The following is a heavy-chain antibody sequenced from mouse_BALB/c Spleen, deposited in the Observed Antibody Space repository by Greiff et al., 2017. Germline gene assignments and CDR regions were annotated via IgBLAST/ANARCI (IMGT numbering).Heavy chain of an antibody. V-gene: IGHV1S137*01. Sequence: QVQLQQSGAELVRPGVSVKISCKGSGYTFTDYAMHWVKQSHAKSLEWIGVISTYYGDASYNQKFKGKATMTVDKSSSTAYMELARLTSEDSAIYYSARKGGYFDYWGQGTTLTVSS. CDR1: GYTFTDYA. CDR3: ARKGGYFDY. CDR2: ISTYYGDA. D-gene: IGHD3-3*01. J-gene: IGHJ2*01.